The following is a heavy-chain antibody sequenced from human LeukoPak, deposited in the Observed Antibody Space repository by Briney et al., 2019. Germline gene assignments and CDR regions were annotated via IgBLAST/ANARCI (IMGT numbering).Heavy chain of an antibody. CDR2: IYDSGNTNYNT. CDR1: GGYMSSDY. D-gene: IGHD5-18*01. V-gene: IGHV4-59*01. CDR3: ARSVGYSYGHGWFDP. Sequence: PSETLSLTCTVSGGYMSSDYWSWIRQPPGKGLEWVGYIYDSGNTNYNTKYNPSLESRVTISVDTTKNQLSLKVSSVTAADMAIYYCARSVGYSYGHGWFDPWGQGTLVTVSS. J-gene: IGHJ5*02.